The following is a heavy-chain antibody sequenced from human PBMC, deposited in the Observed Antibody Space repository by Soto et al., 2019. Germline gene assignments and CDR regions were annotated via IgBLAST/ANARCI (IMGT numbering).Heavy chain of an antibody. CDR2: IYWDDDK. CDR3: ARSTYSRSSFDS. Sequence: SGPTLVNPTQTLTLTCTFSGFSLSTDDVGVGWIRQPPGKALDWLAVIYWDDDKRYSPSLKSRLTITKDTSKNQVLLTMTNMEHPEPAKYFRARSTYSRSSFDSWAQRALATVSS. V-gene: IGHV2-5*02. CDR1: GFSLSTDDVG. D-gene: IGHD6-6*01. J-gene: IGHJ4*02.